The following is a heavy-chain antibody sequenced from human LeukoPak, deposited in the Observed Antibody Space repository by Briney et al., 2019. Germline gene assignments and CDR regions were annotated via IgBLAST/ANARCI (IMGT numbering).Heavy chain of an antibody. CDR3: ARESRGGGYFDY. CDR1: GFTFSSYA. Sequence: PGGSLRLSCAASGFTFSSYAMHWVRQAPGKGLEYVSAISSNGGSTYYANSVKGRFTISRDNSKNTLYLQMGSLRAEDMAVYYCARESRGGGYFDYWGQGNLVTVSP. V-gene: IGHV3-64*01. CDR2: ISSNGGST. D-gene: IGHD3-10*01. J-gene: IGHJ4*02.